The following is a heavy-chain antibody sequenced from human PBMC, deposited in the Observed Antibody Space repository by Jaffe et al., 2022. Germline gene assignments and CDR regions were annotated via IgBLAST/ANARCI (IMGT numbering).Heavy chain of an antibody. V-gene: IGHV3-48*03. CDR2: ISSSGSTI. Sequence: EVQLVESGGGLVQPGGSLRLSCAASGFTFSSYEMNWVRQAPGKGLEWVSYISSSGSTIYYADSVKGRFTISRDNAKNSLYLQMNSLRAEDTAVYYCARGSGWSSFDYWGQGTLVTVSS. D-gene: IGHD6-19*01. J-gene: IGHJ4*02. CDR1: GFTFSSYE. CDR3: ARGSGWSSFDY.